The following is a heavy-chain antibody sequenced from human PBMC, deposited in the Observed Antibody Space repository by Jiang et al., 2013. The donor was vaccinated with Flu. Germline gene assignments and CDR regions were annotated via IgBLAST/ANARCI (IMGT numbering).Heavy chain of an antibody. CDR3: ARMFDYGDYDSYYYGMDV. D-gene: IGHD4-17*01. Sequence: SGAEVKKPGASVTVSCKASGYTFTSYAFSWVRQAPGQGLEWVGWVSPYNGNRNYTEKLQGRVTMTTDKSTSTVYMELRSLRSDDTAVYYCARMFDYGDYDSYYYGMDVWGQGTTVIVSS. V-gene: IGHV1-18*01. J-gene: IGHJ6*02. CDR2: VSPYNGNR. CDR1: GYTFTSYA.